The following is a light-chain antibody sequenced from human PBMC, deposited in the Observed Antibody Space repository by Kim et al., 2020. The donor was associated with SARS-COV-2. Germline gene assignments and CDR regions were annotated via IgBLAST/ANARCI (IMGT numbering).Light chain of an antibody. J-gene: IGLJ1*01. V-gene: IGLV2-11*01. CDR3: CSYTATGPSKV. CDR2: AVS. CDR1: SNDVGGYDY. Sequence: QSALTQPRSVSGSPGQSVTISCTGTSNDVGGYDYVSWFQLHPGKAPQLLIYAVSKRPSGVPDRFSGSKSGNTASLTISGLRAEDEADYYCCSYTATGPSKVFGTGTKVTVL.